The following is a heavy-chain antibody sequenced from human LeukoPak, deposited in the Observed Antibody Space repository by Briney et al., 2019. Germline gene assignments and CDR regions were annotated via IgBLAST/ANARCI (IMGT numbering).Heavy chain of an antibody. Sequence: GGSLRLSCAASGFTFSSYEMNWVRHAPGKGLELVSYISSSGSSIYYADSVQGRFTISRDNAKNSPYLQKDSLRAEATAVYYCARSSGWYTGFDYWGQGTLVTVSS. CDR3: ARSSGWYTGFDY. D-gene: IGHD6-19*01. V-gene: IGHV3-48*03. CDR1: GFTFSSYE. J-gene: IGHJ4*02. CDR2: ISSSGSSI.